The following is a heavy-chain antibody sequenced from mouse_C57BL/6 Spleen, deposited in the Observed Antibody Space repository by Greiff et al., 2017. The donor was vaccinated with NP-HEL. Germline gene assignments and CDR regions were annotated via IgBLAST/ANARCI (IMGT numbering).Heavy chain of an antibody. CDR3: ARVPGGKPYYYAMDY. CDR1: GFTFSDYY. Sequence: EVKLVESEGGLVQPGSSMKLSCTASGFTFSDYYMAWVRQVPEKGLEWVANINYDGSSTYYLDSLKSRFIISRDNAKNILYLQMSSLKSEDTATYYCARVPGGKPYYYAMDYWGQGTSVTVSS. J-gene: IGHJ4*01. V-gene: IGHV5-16*01. CDR2: INYDGSST. D-gene: IGHD2-1*01.